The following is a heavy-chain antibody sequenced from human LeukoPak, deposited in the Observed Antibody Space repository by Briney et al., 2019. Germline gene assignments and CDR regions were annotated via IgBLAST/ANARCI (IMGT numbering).Heavy chain of an antibody. D-gene: IGHD3-3*01. Sequence: GGSLRLSCAASGFTFSSYWMHWVRQAPGKGLVWVSRINSDGSSTSYADSVKGRFTISRDNAKNTLYLQMNSLRAEDTAVYYCARVPYYDFWSGYYMGYYYYYGIDVWGQGTTVTVSS. V-gene: IGHV3-74*01. CDR2: INSDGSST. CDR1: GFTFSSYW. CDR3: ARVPYYDFWSGYYMGYYYYYGIDV. J-gene: IGHJ6*02.